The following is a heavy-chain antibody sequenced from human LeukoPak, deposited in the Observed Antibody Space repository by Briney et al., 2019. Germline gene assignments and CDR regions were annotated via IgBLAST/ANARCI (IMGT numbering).Heavy chain of an antibody. V-gene: IGHV4-59*01. CDR1: GGSISSYY. J-gene: IGHJ4*02. CDR2: IYYSGST. Sequence: PSETLSLTCTVSGGSISSYYWSWIRQPPGKGLEWIGYIYYSGSTNYNPSLKSRVTISVDTSKNQFSLKLSSVTAADTAVYYSARLPDHYDSSGYYWGQGTLVTVSS. CDR3: ARLPDHYDSSGYY. D-gene: IGHD3-22*01.